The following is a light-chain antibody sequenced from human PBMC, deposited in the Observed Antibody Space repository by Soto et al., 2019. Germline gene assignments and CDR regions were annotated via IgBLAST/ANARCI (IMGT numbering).Light chain of an antibody. CDR3: SSYTSTFGVV. CDR2: EVS. V-gene: IGLV2-14*01. J-gene: IGLJ2*01. CDR1: SSDIGAYNY. Sequence: QSVLTQPASVSGSPGQSISISCTGSSSDIGAYNYVSWYQQHPGKAPKLMIYEVSNRPSGVSNRFSGSKSGNTASLTISGLQADDESDYYCSSYTSTFGVVFGGGTKLTVL.